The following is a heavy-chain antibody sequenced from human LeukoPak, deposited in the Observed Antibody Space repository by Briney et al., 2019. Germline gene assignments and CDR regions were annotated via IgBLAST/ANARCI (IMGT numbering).Heavy chain of an antibody. CDR1: GFSFSSFS. V-gene: IGHV3-23*01. Sequence: GGSLRLSCAASGFSFSSFSMNWVRQAPGKGLEWVSAISGSGGSTYYADSVKGRFTISRDNSKNTLYLQMNSLRAEDTAVYYCAKVRSSSFDYWGQGTLVTVSS. CDR3: AKVRSSSFDY. D-gene: IGHD2-2*01. J-gene: IGHJ4*02. CDR2: ISGSGGST.